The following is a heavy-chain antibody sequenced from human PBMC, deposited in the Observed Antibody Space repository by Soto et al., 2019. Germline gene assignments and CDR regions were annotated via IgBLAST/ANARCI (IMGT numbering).Heavy chain of an antibody. CDR2: FIAMLGTP. J-gene: IGHJ4*02. V-gene: IGHV1-69*13. D-gene: IGHD5-18*01. CDR1: GGIFGSQG. Sequence: SVKVSCKASGGIFGSQGIAWVRQAPGQGLEWMGGFIAMLGTPTYAKKVQGRATISADESLTSSYLELRSLRSEDTGVYFCARGAMANFDYWGQGTVVTVSS. CDR3: ARGAMANFDY.